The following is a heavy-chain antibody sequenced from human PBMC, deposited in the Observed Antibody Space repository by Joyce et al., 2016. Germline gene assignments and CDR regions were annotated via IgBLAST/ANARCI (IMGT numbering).Heavy chain of an antibody. CDR1: GVTFKTYA. CDR2: MSGSGGTT. J-gene: IGHJ4*02. CDR3: AKDRGLMVAISPDFDY. V-gene: IGHV3-23*01. D-gene: IGHD2-15*01. Sequence: EVQLLESGGKLVQVGESLRLSCTASGVTFKTYAMSWVRQTQGRGLEGVAGMSGSGGTTYYADSVKGRFTITRDNSQNTLSLEMNRLRADDTAIYYCAKDRGLMVAISPDFDYWGQGSLVTVFS.